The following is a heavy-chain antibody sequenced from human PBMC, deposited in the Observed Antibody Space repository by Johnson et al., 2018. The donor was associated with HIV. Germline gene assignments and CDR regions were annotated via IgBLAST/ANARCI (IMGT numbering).Heavy chain of an antibody. D-gene: IGHD3-22*01. V-gene: IGHV3-30-3*01. CDR3: ARGRGFHYYDSRDYSDDAFDI. CDR2: ISYDGSNK. CDR1: GFTFSNYA. J-gene: IGHJ3*02. Sequence: QVQLVESGGGVVQPGRSLRLSCAASGFTFSNYAIHWVRQPPGKGLEWVAVISYDGSNKYYADSVKGRFTISRDNSKNTLYLQMNSLRTEDTAVYYCARGRGFHYYDSRDYSDDAFDIWGQGTMVTVSS.